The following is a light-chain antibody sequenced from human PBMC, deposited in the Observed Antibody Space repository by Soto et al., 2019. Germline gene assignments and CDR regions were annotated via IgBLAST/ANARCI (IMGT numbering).Light chain of an antibody. Sequence: EIVLTQSPATLSLSPGERATLSCRASQSVSSYLAWYQQKPGQAPRLLIYDASNRATGIPARFSGSGSGTDFPLSISSLEPEDFGIYYCQQRSNWPPVTFGGGTKVEIK. CDR3: QQRSNWPPVT. CDR1: QSVSSY. CDR2: DAS. V-gene: IGKV3-11*01. J-gene: IGKJ4*01.